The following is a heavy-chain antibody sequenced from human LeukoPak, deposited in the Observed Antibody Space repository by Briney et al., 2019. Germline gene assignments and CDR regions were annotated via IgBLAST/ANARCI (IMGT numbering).Heavy chain of an antibody. CDR2: ISRSSSYI. J-gene: IGHJ3*02. V-gene: IGHV3-21*01. CDR3: ARSRSELDSWNSFDI. Sequence: GVSLRLSRAPSRFTFSSYSMNWVRQAPGKGLEWVSSISRSSSYIYYADSVKGPFTLSRDNAKNSLYLQMNSLRAEDTAVYYCARSRSELDSWNSFDIWGQGTMVTVSS. D-gene: IGHD3/OR15-3a*01. CDR1: RFTFSSYS.